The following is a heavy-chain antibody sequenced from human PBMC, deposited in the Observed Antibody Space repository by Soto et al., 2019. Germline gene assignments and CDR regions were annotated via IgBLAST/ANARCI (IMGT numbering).Heavy chain of an antibody. CDR1: GFTFSSYA. V-gene: IGHV3-30-3*01. CDR3: ARDKRDLRFLEWSSYFDF. Sequence: QVQLVESGGGVVQPGRSLRLSCAASGFTFSSYAMHWVRQAPGKRLEWVAVISYDGSNKYYADSVKGRFTISRDNSKNTLNLQMNSLRAEDTAVYYCARDKRDLRFLEWSSYFDFWGQGTLVTVSS. D-gene: IGHD3-3*01. J-gene: IGHJ4*02. CDR2: ISYDGSNK.